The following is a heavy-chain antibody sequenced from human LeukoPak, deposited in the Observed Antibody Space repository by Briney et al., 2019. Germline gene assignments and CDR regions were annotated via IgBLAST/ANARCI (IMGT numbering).Heavy chain of an antibody. V-gene: IGHV1-69*13. CDR1: GGTFSSYA. Sequence: ASVKVSCKASGGTFSSYAISWVRQAPGQGLEWMGGIIPIFGTANYAQKFQGRVTITADESTRTAYMELSSLRSEDTAVYYCARNAVPDRPFSGMDVWGKGTTVTVSS. CDR3: ARNAVPDRPFSGMDV. D-gene: IGHD2-2*01. CDR2: IIPIFGTA. J-gene: IGHJ6*04.